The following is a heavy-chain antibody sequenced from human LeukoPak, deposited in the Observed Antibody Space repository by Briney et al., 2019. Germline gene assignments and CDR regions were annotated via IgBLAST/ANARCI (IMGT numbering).Heavy chain of an antibody. D-gene: IGHD6-13*01. CDR2: ISGSGGST. CDR3: AKEGIGGSSSWTRGYYCGMDV. J-gene: IGHJ6*02. V-gene: IGHV3-23*01. CDR1: GFTFSSYA. Sequence: GGSLRLSCAASGFTFSSYAMSWVRQAPGKGLEWVSAISGSGGSTYYADSVKGRFTISRDNSKNTLYLQMNSLRAEDTAVYYCAKEGIGGSSSWTRGYYCGMDVWGQGTTVTVSS.